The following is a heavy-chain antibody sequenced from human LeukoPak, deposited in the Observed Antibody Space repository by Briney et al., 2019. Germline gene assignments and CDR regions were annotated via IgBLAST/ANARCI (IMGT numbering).Heavy chain of an antibody. CDR2: IHSDGSST. Sequence: PGGSLRLSCAASGFTLSSYWMHWVRQAPGKGLVWVSRIHSDGSSTNYADSVKGRFTISRDNAKNTLYLQMNSLRGEDTAVYYCARGGPTWLDYWGQGTLVTVSS. CDR3: ARGGPTWLDY. V-gene: IGHV3-74*01. D-gene: IGHD3-16*01. J-gene: IGHJ4*02. CDR1: GFTLSSYW.